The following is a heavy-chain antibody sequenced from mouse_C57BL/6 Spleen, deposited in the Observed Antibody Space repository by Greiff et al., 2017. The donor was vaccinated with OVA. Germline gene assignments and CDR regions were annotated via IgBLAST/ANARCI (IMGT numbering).Heavy chain of an antibody. J-gene: IGHJ4*01. V-gene: IGHV1-39*01. CDR1: GYSFTDYN. Sequence: EVQLVESGPELVKPGASVKISCKASGYSFTDYNMNWVKQSNGKSLEWIGVINPNYGTTSYNQKFKGKATLTVDQSSSTAYMQLNSLTSEDSAVYYCARRYYGSSYDYAMDYWGQGTSVTVSS. CDR3: ARRYYGSSYDYAMDY. CDR2: INPNYGTT. D-gene: IGHD1-1*01.